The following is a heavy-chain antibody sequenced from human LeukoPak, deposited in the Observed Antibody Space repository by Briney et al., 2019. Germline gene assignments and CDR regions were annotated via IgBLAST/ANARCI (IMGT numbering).Heavy chain of an antibody. J-gene: IGHJ4*02. CDR3: ARGGDRGYAFDY. D-gene: IGHD3-22*01. CDR1: GFTFSSNW. CDR2: INSDGSST. V-gene: IGHV3-74*01. Sequence: GGSLRLSCAASGFTFSSNWMHWVRQAPGKGLVWVSRINSDGSSTSYADSVKGRFTISRDNAKNTLYLQMNSMRAEDTAVYYCARGGDRGYAFDYWGQGTLVTVSS.